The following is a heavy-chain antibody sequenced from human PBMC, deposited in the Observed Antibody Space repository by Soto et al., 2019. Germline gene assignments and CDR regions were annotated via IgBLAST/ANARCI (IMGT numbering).Heavy chain of an antibody. CDR3: ARTLHYDCWRGYFYGMDV. CDR1: GYSFTSYW. CDR2: IDPSDSYT. D-gene: IGHD3-3*01. J-gene: IGHJ6*02. V-gene: IGHV5-10-1*01. Sequence: GESLKISCKGSGYSFTSYWISWMRQMPGKGLEWMGRIDPSDSYTNYSPSFQGHVTISADKSISTAYLQWSSLKASDTDMYYCARTLHYDCWRGYFYGMDVWGQGTTVTVSS.